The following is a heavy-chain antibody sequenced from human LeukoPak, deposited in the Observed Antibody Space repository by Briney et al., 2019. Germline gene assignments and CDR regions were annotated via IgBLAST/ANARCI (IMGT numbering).Heavy chain of an antibody. CDR1: GFTVSSNY. V-gene: IGHV3-66*01. Sequence: GGSLRLSCAASGFTVSSNYMSWVRQAPGKGLEWVSVIYSGGSTYYADSVKGRFTISRDNSKNTLYLQMNSLRAEDTAVYYCAKDGIPDIVVVPAAMDYWGQGTLVTVSS. CDR2: IYSGGST. CDR3: AKDGIPDIVVVPAAMDY. J-gene: IGHJ4*02. D-gene: IGHD2-2*01.